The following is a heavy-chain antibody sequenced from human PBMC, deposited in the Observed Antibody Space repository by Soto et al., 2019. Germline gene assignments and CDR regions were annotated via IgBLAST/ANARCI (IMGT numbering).Heavy chain of an antibody. CDR3: AREWGRMTTITTHLYY. CDR1: GDSVSSDSAA. CDR2: TYYRSKWYN. D-gene: IGHD4-4*01. J-gene: IGHJ4*02. V-gene: IGHV6-1*01. Sequence: SQTLSLTCAISGDSVSSDSAAWNWIRQSPSRGLEWLGRTYYRSKWYNDYAISVKSRITIKPDTSKNQFSLQLNSVTPEDTAVYYCAREWGRMTTITTHLYYWGQGTLVTVSS.